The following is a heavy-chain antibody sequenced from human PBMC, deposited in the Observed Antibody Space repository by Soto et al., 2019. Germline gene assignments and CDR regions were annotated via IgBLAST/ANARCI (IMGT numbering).Heavy chain of an antibody. CDR2: ITDSGGPT. CDR1: GFSFSSYA. D-gene: IGHD1-7*01. CDR3: APGADRTKVRLG. V-gene: IGHV3-23*01. Sequence: EVHLLESGGALVQPGGSLRLSCEASGFSFSSYAMSWVRQAPGKGLEWVSTITDSGGPTYYADSVKGRFTISRDNSKNTQYLQMNSLRAEDTAVYYCAPGADRTKVRLGWGQGTLVTVSS. J-gene: IGHJ4*02.